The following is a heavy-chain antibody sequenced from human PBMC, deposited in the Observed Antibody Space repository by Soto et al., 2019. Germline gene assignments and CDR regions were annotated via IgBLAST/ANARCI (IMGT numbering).Heavy chain of an antibody. J-gene: IGHJ4*02. CDR2: IYYSGST. CDR1: GDSRSSGSYY. CDR3: ATFTRIAATRNY. Sequence: PSETLSLTCTVFGDSRSSGSYYWGWIRQPPGKGLEWIGSIYYSGSTFYNPSLKSRVTISVDASKKQVSLKLSSVTATDTAIYYCATFTRIAATRNYWGQGTLVTVSS. V-gene: IGHV4-39*01. D-gene: IGHD6-13*01.